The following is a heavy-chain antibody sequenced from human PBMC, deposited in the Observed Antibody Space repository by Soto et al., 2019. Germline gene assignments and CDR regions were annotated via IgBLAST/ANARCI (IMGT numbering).Heavy chain of an antibody. CDR2: ISSSGGST. V-gene: IGHV3-23*01. CDR3: AKDQPLTQPRPYFDY. J-gene: IGHJ4*02. CDR1: GFTFGSYA. Sequence: EVQLLEYGRDLIQPGGSLRLSCAASGFTFGSYAMSWVRQAPGKGLGWVSAISSSGGSTFYADSVKGRFTISRDNSRNTPYLQMNSLRAEDTAIYYCAKDQPLTQPRPYFDYWGQGPLVTVSS. D-gene: IGHD2-21*02.